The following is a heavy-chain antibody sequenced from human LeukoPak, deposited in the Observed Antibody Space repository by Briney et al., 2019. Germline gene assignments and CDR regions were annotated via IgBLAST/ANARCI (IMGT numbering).Heavy chain of an antibody. CDR3: TTEAARYDILTGYYLHHSYFDL. D-gene: IGHD3-9*01. CDR2: IKSKTDGGTT. CDR1: GFTFSNAW. Sequence: GGSLRLSCAASGFTFSNAWMSWVRQAPGKGLEWVGRIKSKTDGGTTDYAAPVKGGFTISRDDSKNTLYLQMNSLKTEDTAVYYCTTEAARYDILTGYYLHHSYFDLWGRGTLVTVSS. V-gene: IGHV3-15*01. J-gene: IGHJ2*01.